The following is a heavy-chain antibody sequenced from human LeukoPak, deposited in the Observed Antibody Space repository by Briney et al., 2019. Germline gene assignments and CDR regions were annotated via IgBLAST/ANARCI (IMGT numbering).Heavy chain of an antibody. V-gene: IGHV1-69*06. D-gene: IGHD2/OR15-2a*01. J-gene: IGHJ3*02. CDR2: IIPIFGTA. Sequence: GASVKVSCKASGGTFSSYAISWVRQAPGQGLEWMGGIIPIFGTANYAQKFQGRVTITADKSTSTAYMELSSLRSEDTAVYYCARIKSTPKLSMMGFRAFDIWGQGTMVTVSS. CDR3: ARIKSTPKLSMMGFRAFDI. CDR1: GGTFSSYA.